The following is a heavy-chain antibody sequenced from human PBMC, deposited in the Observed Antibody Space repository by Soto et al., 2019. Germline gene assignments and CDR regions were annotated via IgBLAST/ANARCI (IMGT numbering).Heavy chain of an antibody. D-gene: IGHD1-20*01. CDR3: AHRRSGLNLFAY. Sequence: QITLKESGPTLVKPTQTLTLTCSFSGFSLSTSGVGVGWIRQPPGKALEWLALLFWDDGKRYSPSLKSRVTIXKXXSKNQVALTMTNMAPVDTATYYCAHRRSGLNLFAYWGQGTLVTVSS. CDR2: LFWDDGK. V-gene: IGHV2-5*02. CDR1: GFSLSTSGVG. J-gene: IGHJ4*02.